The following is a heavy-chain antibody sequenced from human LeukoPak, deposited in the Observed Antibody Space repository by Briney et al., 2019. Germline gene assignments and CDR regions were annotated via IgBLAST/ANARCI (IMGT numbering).Heavy chain of an antibody. CDR1: GFIFYNYA. Sequence: GGSLRLSCAAPGFIFYNYAIHWVRQAPGKGLEWVSLISGDGGSTFYADSARGRFTISRDNTRKSLSLQMSSLRSEDTALYYCARESETSGWYDYWGQGTLVTVSS. CDR2: ISGDGGST. CDR3: ARESETSGWYDY. J-gene: IGHJ4*02. V-gene: IGHV3-43*02. D-gene: IGHD6-19*01.